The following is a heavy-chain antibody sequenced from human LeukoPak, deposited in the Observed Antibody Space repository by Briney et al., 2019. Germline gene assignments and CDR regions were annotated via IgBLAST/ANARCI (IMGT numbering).Heavy chain of an antibody. CDR2: ISSSGSTI. D-gene: IGHD5-24*01. CDR1: GFTFSSYE. Sequence: GGSLRLSCAASGFTFSSYEMNWVRQAPGKGLEWVSYISSSGSTIYYADSAKGRFTISRDNAKNSLYLQMNSLSAEDTAVYYCARGRGPYYYYYYYMDVWGKGTTVTVSS. V-gene: IGHV3-48*03. J-gene: IGHJ6*03. CDR3: ARGRGPYYYYYYYMDV.